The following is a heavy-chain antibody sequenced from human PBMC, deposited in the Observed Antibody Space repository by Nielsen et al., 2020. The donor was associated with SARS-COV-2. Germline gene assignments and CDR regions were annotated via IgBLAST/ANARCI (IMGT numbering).Heavy chain of an antibody. J-gene: IGHJ4*02. CDR2: ITNTADGSTV. CDR3: ASSGWLDY. Sequence: GESLKISCAGSGLTLANYYMSWIRQAPGGGLEWVSYITNTADGSTVHYADSVQGRFTISRDNAKNSLYLQMDSLRADDTATYFCASSGWLDYGGPGTPVIVSP. CDR1: GLTLANYY. V-gene: IGHV3-11*01. D-gene: IGHD6-19*01.